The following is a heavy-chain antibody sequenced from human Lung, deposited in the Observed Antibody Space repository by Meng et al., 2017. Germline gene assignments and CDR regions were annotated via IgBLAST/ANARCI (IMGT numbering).Heavy chain of an antibody. D-gene: IGHD2-15*01. V-gene: IGHV1-8*03. Sequence: ASVKVSCKASGYPFTTYDINWVRQATGQGLEWMGWMNPNSGHATYAPKFQGRVTLTRDTSISTAYMELSSLRSEDTALYYCARRFCTGGSCYSAIDYWGQGTLVTFSS. J-gene: IGHJ4*02. CDR3: ARRFCTGGSCYSAIDY. CDR1: GYPFTTYD. CDR2: MNPNSGHA.